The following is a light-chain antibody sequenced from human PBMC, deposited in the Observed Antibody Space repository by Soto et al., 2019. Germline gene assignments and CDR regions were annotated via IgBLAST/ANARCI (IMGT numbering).Light chain of an antibody. Sequence: EIVLTQSPVTLSLSPGERATLSCRASQSINNYLAWYQQKPGQPPRLLIYDASNRATAIPVRFSGSGSGTDFTLTITSLEPEDSAVYYCQCRGIWPPGATFGGGTKGEMK. V-gene: IGKV3-11*01. CDR1: QSINNY. J-gene: IGKJ4*01. CDR2: DAS. CDR3: QCRGIWPPGAT.